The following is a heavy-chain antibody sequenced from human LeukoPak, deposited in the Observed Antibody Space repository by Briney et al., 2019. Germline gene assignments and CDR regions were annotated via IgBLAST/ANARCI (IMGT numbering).Heavy chain of an antibody. D-gene: IGHD3-10*01. CDR2: ISGSGGST. J-gene: IGHJ4*02. CDR1: GFTFSSYA. CDR3: AREMGRGAPATSGGFDY. Sequence: GGSLRLSCAASGFTFSSYAMSRVSQAPGKGLEWVSAISGSGGSTYYADSVKGRFTISRDNSKNTLYLQMNSLRAEDTAVYYCAREMGRGAPATSGGFDYWGQGTLVTVSS. V-gene: IGHV3-23*01.